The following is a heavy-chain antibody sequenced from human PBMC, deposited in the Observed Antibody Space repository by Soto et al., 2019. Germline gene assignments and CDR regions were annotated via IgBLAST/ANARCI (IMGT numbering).Heavy chain of an antibody. V-gene: IGHV4-59*01. CDR2: IYYSGST. J-gene: IGHJ6*02. CDR3: ARINSPYGMDV. D-gene: IGHD1-26*01. Sequence: QVQLQESGPGLVKPSETLSLTCTVPGGSISSYYWSWIRQPPGKGLEWIGYIYYSGSTNYNPSLKSRVTISVDTSKNQFSLKLSSVTAADTAVYYCARINSPYGMDVWGQGTTVTVSS. CDR1: GGSISSYY.